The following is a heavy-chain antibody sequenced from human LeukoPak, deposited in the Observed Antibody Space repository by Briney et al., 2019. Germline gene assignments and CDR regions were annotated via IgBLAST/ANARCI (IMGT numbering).Heavy chain of an antibody. J-gene: IGHJ4*02. CDR1: GFTFSSYA. V-gene: IGHV3-30-3*01. CDR2: ISYDGSNK. D-gene: IGHD2-21*02. CDR3: ARDLKHIVVVTAILGNY. Sequence: GGSLRLFCAASGFTFSSYAIHWVRQDPGKGLEWVAVISYDGSNKYYADSVKGRYTIFRENSKNTLYLQMNRLRAEDTDVYYCARDLKHIVVVTAILGNYWGQGTLVTVSS.